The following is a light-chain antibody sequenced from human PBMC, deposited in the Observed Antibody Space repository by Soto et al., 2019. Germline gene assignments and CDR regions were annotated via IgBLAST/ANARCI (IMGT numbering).Light chain of an antibody. J-gene: IGKJ1*01. CDR2: GAS. V-gene: IGKV3-20*01. Sequence: EIVLTQSPGTLSLSPGERATLSCRASQSVSSNYLAWYQQKPGQAPRPLIYGASSRATGIPDRFSGSGAGTDFTLTISRLESEDFAVYYCQRYGSSPWTFGQGTNVELK. CDR3: QRYGSSPWT. CDR1: QSVSSNY.